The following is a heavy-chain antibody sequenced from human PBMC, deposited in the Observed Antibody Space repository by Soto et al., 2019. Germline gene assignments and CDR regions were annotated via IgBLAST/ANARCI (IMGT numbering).Heavy chain of an antibody. CDR2: ISSSGSTI. CDR1: GFTFSSYE. J-gene: IGHJ5*02. D-gene: IGHD2-15*01. Sequence: PGGSLRLSCAASGFTFSSYEVNWVRQAPGKGLEWVSYISSSGSTIYYADSVKGRFTISRDNAKNSLFLQMNSLRAEDTAVYYCARDEYCSGGSCYSGGFDPWGQGTLVTVSS. V-gene: IGHV3-48*03. CDR3: ARDEYCSGGSCYSGGFDP.